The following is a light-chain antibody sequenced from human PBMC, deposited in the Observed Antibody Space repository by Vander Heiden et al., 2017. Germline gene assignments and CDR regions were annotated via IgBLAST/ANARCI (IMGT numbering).Light chain of an antibody. CDR3: QSADSSGTWV. CDR1: ALPKQY. V-gene: IGLV3-25*03. CDR2: KDS. J-gene: IGLJ3*02. Sequence: YELTQPPSVSVSPGQTARITCSGDALPKQYAYWYQQKPGQAPVLVIYKDSERPSGIPERFSGSSSGTTVTLTISGVQAEDEADYYCQSADSSGTWVFGGGSKLTVL.